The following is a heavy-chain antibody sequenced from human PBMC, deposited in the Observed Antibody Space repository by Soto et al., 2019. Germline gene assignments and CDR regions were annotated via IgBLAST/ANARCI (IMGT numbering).Heavy chain of an antibody. V-gene: IGHV1-46*01. J-gene: IGHJ4*02. CDR1: GYTFTSYY. CDR2: INPSGGST. CDR3: AAHGYNFCFLY. Sequence: ASVKVSCKASGYTFTSYYIPWVRQAPGQGLEWMGIINPSGGSTTYAQKFQGRVTMTRDTSTSTVYMELSSLRSEDTAVYYCAAHGYNFCFLYWGQGTRVTVSS. D-gene: IGHD5-12*01.